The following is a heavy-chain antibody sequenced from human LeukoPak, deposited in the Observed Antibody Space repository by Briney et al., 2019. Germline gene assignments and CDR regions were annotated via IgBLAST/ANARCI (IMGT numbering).Heavy chain of an antibody. CDR2: IIPILGIA. V-gene: IGHV1-69*04. J-gene: IGHJ4*02. D-gene: IGHD1-26*01. CDR1: GGTFSSYA. CDR3: ARASYMGAIIDY. Sequence: ASVKVSCKASGGTFSSYAISWVRQAPGQGLEWMGRIIPILGIANYAQKFQDRVTITADKSTSTAYMELSSLRSEDTAVYYCARASYMGAIIDYWGQGTLVTVSS.